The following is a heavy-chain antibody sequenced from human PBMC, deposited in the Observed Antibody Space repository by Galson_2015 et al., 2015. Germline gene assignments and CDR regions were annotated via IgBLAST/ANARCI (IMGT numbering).Heavy chain of an antibody. V-gene: IGHV3-73*01. D-gene: IGHD6-19*01. CDR1: GFTFSGSA. CDR3: TSDYSSGWYYMDV. J-gene: IGHJ6*03. Sequence: SLRLSCAASGFTFSGSAMHWVRQASGKGLEWVGRIRSKANSYATAYAASVKGRFTISRDDSKNTAYLQMNSLKTEDTAVYYCTSDYSSGWYYMDVWGKGTTVTVSS. CDR2: IRSKANSYAT.